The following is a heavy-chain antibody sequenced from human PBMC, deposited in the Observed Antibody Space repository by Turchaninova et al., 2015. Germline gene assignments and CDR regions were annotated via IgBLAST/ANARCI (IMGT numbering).Heavy chain of an antibody. D-gene: IGHD3-3*01. J-gene: IGHJ6*02. Sequence: EVQLVESGGGLVKPGGSLGVSCEASGCPFSSYSMNWGRQAPGKGLEWVSSISSSSSYIYYADSGKGRFTISRDNAKNSLYLQMNSLRAEDTAVYYCARDHYDFWSGYSYGMDVWGQGTTVTVSS. CDR1: GCPFSSYS. CDR2: ISSSSSYI. CDR3: ARDHYDFWSGYSYGMDV. V-gene: IGHV3-21*01.